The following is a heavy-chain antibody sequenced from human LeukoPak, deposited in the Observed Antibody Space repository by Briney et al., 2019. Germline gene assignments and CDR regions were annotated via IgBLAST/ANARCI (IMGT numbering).Heavy chain of an antibody. J-gene: IGHJ4*02. CDR2: IYTSGST. V-gene: IGHV4-61*02. Sequence: SQTLSLTCTVSGGSISSGSYYWSWIRQPAGKGLEWIGRIYTSGSTNYNPSLKSRVTISVDTSKNQFSLKLSSVTAADTAVYYCARDLGYYGSGTPSDYWGQGTLVTVSS. CDR1: GGSISSGSYY. CDR3: ARDLGYYGSGTPSDY. D-gene: IGHD3-10*01.